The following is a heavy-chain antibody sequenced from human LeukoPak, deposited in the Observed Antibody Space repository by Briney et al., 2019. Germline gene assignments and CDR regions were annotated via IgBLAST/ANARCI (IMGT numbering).Heavy chain of an antibody. D-gene: IGHD3-16*01. CDR1: GVSISSYY. J-gene: IGHJ5*02. V-gene: IGHV4-4*07. Sequence: SETLSLTCTVSGVSISSYYWSWIRQPAGKGLEWIGRIYFSGSTNYNPSLKSRVTMSVDTSKNQFSLKLSSVTVADTAVYYCARRTLCCGERFDPWGQGTLVTVSS. CDR2: IYFSGST. CDR3: ARRTLCCGERFDP.